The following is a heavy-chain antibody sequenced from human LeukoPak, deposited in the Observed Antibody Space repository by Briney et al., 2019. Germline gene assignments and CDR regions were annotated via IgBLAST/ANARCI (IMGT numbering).Heavy chain of an antibody. CDR3: ARARLVGVRGVEYCFEH. V-gene: IGHV4-30-2*01. CDR2: IYHSGST. CDR1: GGSISSGGYY. J-gene: IGHJ4*02. D-gene: IGHD3-10*01. Sequence: SETLSLTCTVSGGSISSGGYYWSWIRQPPGKGLEWIGYIYHSGSTYYNPSLKSRVTISVDRSKNQFSLKLSSVTAADTAVYYCARARLVGVRGVEYCFEHWGQGTLVTVSS.